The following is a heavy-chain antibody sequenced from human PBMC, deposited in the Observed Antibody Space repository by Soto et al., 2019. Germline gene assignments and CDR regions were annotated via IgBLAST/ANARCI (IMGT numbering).Heavy chain of an antibody. CDR1: GFTFSSYA. V-gene: IGHV3-23*01. CDR2: ISGSGGST. Sequence: PGGSLRLSCAASGFTFSSYAMSWVRQAPGKELAWVSAISGSGGSTYYADSVKGRFTISRDNSKNTLYLQMNSLRAEDTAVYYCAKDLGSDDYGDYAHGMDVWGQGTTVTVSS. J-gene: IGHJ6*02. D-gene: IGHD4-17*01. CDR3: AKDLGSDDYGDYAHGMDV.